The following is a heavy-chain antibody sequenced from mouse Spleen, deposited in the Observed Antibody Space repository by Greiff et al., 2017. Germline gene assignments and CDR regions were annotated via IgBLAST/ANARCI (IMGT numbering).Heavy chain of an antibody. CDR2: IDPSDSYT. D-gene: IGHD2-1*01. CDR1: GYTFTSYW. V-gene: IGHV1-50*01. CDR3: ARDGTFAY. Sequence: QVQLKQPGAELVKPGASVKLSCKASGYTFTSYWMQWVKQRPGQGLEWIGEIDPSDSYTNYNQKFKGKATLTVDTSSSTAYMQLSSLTSEDSAVYYCARDGTFAYWGQGTLVTVSA. J-gene: IGHJ3*01.